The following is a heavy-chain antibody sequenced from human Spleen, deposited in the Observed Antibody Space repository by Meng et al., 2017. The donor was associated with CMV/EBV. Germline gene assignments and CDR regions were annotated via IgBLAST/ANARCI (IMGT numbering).Heavy chain of an antibody. J-gene: IGHJ3*02. V-gene: IGHV3-30-3*01. CDR3: GRDKGYSNGHAFDI. CDR2: ISYDGSNK. CDR1: GFTFSSHS. D-gene: IGHD5-18*01. Sequence: GGSLRLSCAASGFTFSSHSMHWVRQVPGKGLEWVALISYDGSNKYYADSVKGRFTISRDNSKNTLFVQVNSLRAEDTAMYYCGRDKGYSNGHAFDIWGQGTMVTVSS.